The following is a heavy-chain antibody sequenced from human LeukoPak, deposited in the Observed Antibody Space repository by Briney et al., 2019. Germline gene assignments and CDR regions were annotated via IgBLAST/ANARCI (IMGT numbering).Heavy chain of an antibody. D-gene: IGHD3-22*01. V-gene: IGHV3-20*04. CDR3: ARYPTYYYDSSGYKEGSYFDY. CDR2: INWIGGST. J-gene: IGHJ4*02. CDR1: GFTYDDYG. Sequence: PGGALRLSCAACGFTYDDYGMRWVGQAPGKGLEWVSGINWIGGSTGYADSVKGRFPISRDNAKNSLYLQMNSLRAEDTGVYYCARYPTYYYDSSGYKEGSYFDYWGQGTLVTVSA.